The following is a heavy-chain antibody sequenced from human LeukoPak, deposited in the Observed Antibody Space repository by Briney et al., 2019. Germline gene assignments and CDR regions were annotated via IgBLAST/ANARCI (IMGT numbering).Heavy chain of an antibody. V-gene: IGHV3-48*01. CDR1: GFAFSSYS. Sequence: GGSLRLSCAASGFAFSSYSMNWVRQAPGKGLEWVSYISSSSSTIYYADSVKGRFTISRDNAKNSLYLQMNSLRAEDTAVYYCARDLPDLYSSGWTSFDYWGQGTLVTVSS. D-gene: IGHD6-19*01. CDR3: ARDLPDLYSSGWTSFDY. J-gene: IGHJ4*02. CDR2: ISSSSSTI.